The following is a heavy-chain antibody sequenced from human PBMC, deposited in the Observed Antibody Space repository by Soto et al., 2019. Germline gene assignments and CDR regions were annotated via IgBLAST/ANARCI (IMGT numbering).Heavy chain of an antibody. CDR2: IYPGDSDA. V-gene: IGHV5-51*01. D-gene: IGHD4-4*01. CDR1: VYRFTSYW. J-gene: IGHJ5*02. Sequence: PGESLKISCKGSVYRFTSYWIAWVRQMPGKGLEWMGIIYPGDSDARYSPSFQGQVTISVDKSISTAYLQWSSLKASDTAIYYCARQLGHDYINNWFDPWGQGTLVTVSS. CDR3: ARQLGHDYINNWFDP.